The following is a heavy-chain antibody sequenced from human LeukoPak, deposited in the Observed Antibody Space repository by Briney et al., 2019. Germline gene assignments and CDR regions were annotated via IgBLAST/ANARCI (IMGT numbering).Heavy chain of an antibody. V-gene: IGHV1-69*13. CDR3: ARDGDSSSGHLDY. CDR2: IIPIFGTA. J-gene: IGHJ4*02. CDR1: GGTFSSYA. D-gene: IGHD6-6*01. Sequence: SVKVSCKASGGTFSSYAISWVRQAPGQGLEWMGGIIPIFGTANYAQKFQGRVTITADESTSTAYMELSSLRSDDTAVYYCARDGDSSSGHLDYWGQGTLVTVSS.